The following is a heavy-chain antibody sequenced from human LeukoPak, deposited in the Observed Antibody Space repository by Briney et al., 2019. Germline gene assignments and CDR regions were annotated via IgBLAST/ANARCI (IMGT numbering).Heavy chain of an antibody. V-gene: IGHV3-23*01. CDR1: GFTFSSYA. Sequence: GSLRLSCAASGFTFSSYAMSWVRQTPGKGLECVAPISGSGGSTYYADSVRGRFTVSRDNSKNMLYLQMNSLRVEETAVYYCAKSPAGSSWPSIDYWGQGTLVAVSS. D-gene: IGHD6-13*01. CDR2: ISGSGGST. J-gene: IGHJ4*02. CDR3: AKSPAGSSWPSIDY.